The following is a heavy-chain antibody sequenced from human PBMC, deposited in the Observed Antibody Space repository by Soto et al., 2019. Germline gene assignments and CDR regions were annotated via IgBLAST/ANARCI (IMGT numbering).Heavy chain of an antibody. CDR2: INAGNGNT. V-gene: IGHV1-3*01. CDR1: GYTFTSYA. Sequence: QVQLVQSGAEVKKPGASVKVSCKASGYTFTSYAMHWVRQAPGQRREWMGWINAGNGNTKYSQKFQGRVTITRDTSASTAYMELSSLSSEDTAVFYCARVASEVLRYFAWVLLDYWGQGTLVTGSS. J-gene: IGHJ4*02. D-gene: IGHD3-9*01. CDR3: ARVASEVLRYFAWVLLDY.